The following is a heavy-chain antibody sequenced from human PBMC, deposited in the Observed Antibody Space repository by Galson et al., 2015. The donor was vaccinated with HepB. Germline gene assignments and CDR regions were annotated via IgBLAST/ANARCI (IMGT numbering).Heavy chain of an antibody. CDR2: TNGDGTNT. CDR1: AFKFSNYW. D-gene: IGHD6-6*01. V-gene: IGHV3-74*01. Sequence: SLRLSCAASAFKFSNYWMHWVRQVPGEGLEWVSRTNGDGTNTNYADSVKGRFTISRDNAKPTVYLQMNSLRVEDTAVYYCASVFSTSSLFYFHYWGQGTLVTVSS. J-gene: IGHJ4*02. CDR3: ASVFSTSSLFYFHY.